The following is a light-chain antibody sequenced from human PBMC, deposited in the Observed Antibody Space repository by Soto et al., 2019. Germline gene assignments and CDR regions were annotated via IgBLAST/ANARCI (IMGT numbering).Light chain of an antibody. V-gene: IGLV2-11*01. Sequence: QSALTQPRSVSGSPGQSVTISCTGTSSDVGGYNYVSWYQQHPGKAPKLMIYDVARRPSGVPDRFSGSKSGNTASLTISGLQAEDEADYYCCTYGGSYTVVFGGGTK. CDR1: SSDVGGYNY. CDR3: CTYGGSYTVV. CDR2: DVA. J-gene: IGLJ2*01.